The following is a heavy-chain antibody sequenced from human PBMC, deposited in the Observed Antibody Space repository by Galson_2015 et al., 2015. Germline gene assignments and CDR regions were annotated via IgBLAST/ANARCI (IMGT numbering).Heavy chain of an antibody. CDR3: ATLFPRVAGHVDV. Sequence: SLRLSCAASGITVNNYAMSWVRQTPGKGPEWVSAISGSGTSRYYADSVRGRFTISRDNSKNTLFLRMDSLRAEDTGFYYCATLFPRVAGHVDVLGLGTLVTVSS. CDR1: GITVNNYA. V-gene: IGHV3-23*01. J-gene: IGHJ4*02. D-gene: IGHD6-19*01. CDR2: ISGSGTSR.